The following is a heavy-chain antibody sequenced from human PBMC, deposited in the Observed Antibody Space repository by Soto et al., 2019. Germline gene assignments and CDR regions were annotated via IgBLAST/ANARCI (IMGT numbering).Heavy chain of an antibody. Sequence: LGESLKISCKGSGYSFTSYWIGWVRQMPGKGLEWMGIIYPGDSDTRYSPSFQGQVTISADKSISTAYLQWSSLKASDTAMYYCARCGSTSPDYYYYYYMDVWGKGTTVTVSS. J-gene: IGHJ6*03. D-gene: IGHD2-2*01. V-gene: IGHV5-51*01. CDR1: GYSFTSYW. CDR3: ARCGSTSPDYYYYYYMDV. CDR2: IYPGDSDT.